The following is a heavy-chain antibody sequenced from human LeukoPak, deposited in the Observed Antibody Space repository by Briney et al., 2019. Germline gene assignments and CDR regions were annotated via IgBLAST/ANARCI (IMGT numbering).Heavy chain of an antibody. J-gene: IGHJ4*02. CDR2: IKQDGSEK. V-gene: IGHV3-7*01. CDR3: ARGGYYYDSSGYYDY. Sequence: GGSLRLSCAASGFIFSSYWMSWVRQAPGKGLEWVANIKQDGSEKYYLDSVKGRFTISRGNAKNSLYLQMNSLRAEDTAVYHCARGGYYYDSSGYYDYWGQGTLVTVSS. CDR1: GFIFSSYW. D-gene: IGHD3-22*01.